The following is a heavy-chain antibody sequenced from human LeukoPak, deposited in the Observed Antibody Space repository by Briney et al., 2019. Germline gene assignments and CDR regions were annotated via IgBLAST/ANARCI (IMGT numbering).Heavy chain of an antibody. V-gene: IGHV3-30*02. CDR3: ARDPWNDSSGYYFDY. J-gene: IGHJ4*02. CDR2: IRYDGNNK. CDR1: GFTFSNYG. Sequence: GGSLRLSCAASGFTFSNYGMRWVRQAPGKGLEWVAFIRYDGNNKYYADSVKGRFTISRDNSKNTLYLQMNSLRAEDTAVYYCARDPWNDSSGYYFDYWGQGTLVTVSS. D-gene: IGHD3-22*01.